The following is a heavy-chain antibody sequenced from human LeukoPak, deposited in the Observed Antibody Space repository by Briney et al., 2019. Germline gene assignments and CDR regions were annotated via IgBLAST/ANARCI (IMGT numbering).Heavy chain of an antibody. V-gene: IGHV3-23*01. Sequence: GGSLRLSCAASGFTFSSYAMSWVRQAPGKGLEWVSAISGSGGSTYYADSVKGRFTISRDNSKNTLYLQMNSLRAEDTAVYYCANENIWTTVTSERYYYYYMDVWGKGTTVTVSS. CDR3: ANENIWTTVTSERYYYYYMDV. J-gene: IGHJ6*03. D-gene: IGHD4-17*01. CDR2: ISGSGGST. CDR1: GFTFSSYA.